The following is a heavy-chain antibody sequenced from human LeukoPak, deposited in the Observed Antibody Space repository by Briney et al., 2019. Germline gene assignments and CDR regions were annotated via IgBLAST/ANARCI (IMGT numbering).Heavy chain of an antibody. Sequence: PGGSLRLSCAASGFTFSNACMSWVRQAPGRGLECVGRIKSKTDGGTTDYAARVKGRFTISRHDSKNTLYLQMNSLKTEDTAVYYCTKDRVDSADAFDIWGQGTMVTVSS. J-gene: IGHJ3*02. D-gene: IGHD5-12*01. CDR1: GFTFSNAC. V-gene: IGHV3-15*01. CDR2: IKSKTDGGTT. CDR3: TKDRVDSADAFDI.